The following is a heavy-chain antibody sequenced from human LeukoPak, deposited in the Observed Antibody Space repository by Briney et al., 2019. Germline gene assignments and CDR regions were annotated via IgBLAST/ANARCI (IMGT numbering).Heavy chain of an antibody. D-gene: IGHD4-17*01. J-gene: IGHJ4*02. V-gene: IGHV4-34*01. CDR3: ARQLYGSDY. CDR2: VNHSGYT. Sequence: PSETLALTCDVSGVSFSIYYWNWIRQSPEKGLEWIGEVNHSGYTNYNPSLKGRVTISVDTSKNQFFLRLSSVTAADTAVYYCARQLYGSDYWGQGTLVTVSS. CDR1: GVSFSIYY.